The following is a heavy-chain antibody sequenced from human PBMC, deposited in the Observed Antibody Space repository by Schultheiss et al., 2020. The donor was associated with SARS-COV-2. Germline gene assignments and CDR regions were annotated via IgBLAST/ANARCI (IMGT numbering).Heavy chain of an antibody. CDR3: ARSQLNNWGYRAVAYYFDY. V-gene: IGHV3-53*01. CDR2: IYSGGST. D-gene: IGHD7-27*01. CDR1: GFTFSSYW. J-gene: IGHJ4*02. Sequence: GGSLRLSCAASGFTFSSYWMSWVRQAPGKGLEWVSVIYSGGSTYYADSVKGRFTISRDNSKNTLYLQMNSLRAEDTAVYYCARSQLNNWGYRAVAYYFDYWGQGTLVTVSS.